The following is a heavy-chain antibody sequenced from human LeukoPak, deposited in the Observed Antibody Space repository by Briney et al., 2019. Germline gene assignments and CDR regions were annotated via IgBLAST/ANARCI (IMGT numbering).Heavy chain of an antibody. V-gene: IGHV1-46*01. Sequence: EASVKVSCTASGYTFTSYYMHWVRQSPGQGLEWMGQINSSGGSTSYAQKFQGRVTMTRDTSTSTVYMELSSLRSEDTAVYHCARNTIFVVPSYYYYYYMDVWGKGTTVTVSS. CDR1: GYTFTSYY. CDR2: INSSGGST. D-gene: IGHD3-3*01. CDR3: ARNTIFVVPSYYYYYYMDV. J-gene: IGHJ6*03.